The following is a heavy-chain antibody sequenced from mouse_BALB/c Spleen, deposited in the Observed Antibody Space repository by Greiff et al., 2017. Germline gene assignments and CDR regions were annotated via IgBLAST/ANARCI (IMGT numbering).Heavy chain of an antibody. CDR1: GYSFTGYT. V-gene: IGHV1-26*01. CDR2: INPYNGGT. CDR3: ARGYDGGYYFDY. Sequence: EVQLQQSGPELVKPGASMKISCKASGYSFTGYTMNWVKQSHGQNLEWIGLINPYNGGTSYNQKFQGKATLTVDKSSSTAYMELLSLTSEDSAVYYCARGYDGGYYFDYWGQGTTLTVSS. D-gene: IGHD2-2*01. J-gene: IGHJ2*01.